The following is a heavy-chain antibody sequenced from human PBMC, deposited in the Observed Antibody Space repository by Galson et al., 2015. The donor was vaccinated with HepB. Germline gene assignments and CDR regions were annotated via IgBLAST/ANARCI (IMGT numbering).Heavy chain of an antibody. CDR1: GGSFSTYH. V-gene: IGHV4-34*01. Sequence: ETLSLTCAVFGGSFSTYHWTWIRQPPGKGLECIGEITQSGSTHSNPSLKSRVTISVDTSKNQFSLKVRSVTAADTAVYYCARGKGRQVLLDYHYYGMDVWGQGTTVSVSS. J-gene: IGHJ6*01. CDR3: ARGKGRQVLLDYHYYGMDV. D-gene: IGHD3-3*01. CDR2: ITQSGST.